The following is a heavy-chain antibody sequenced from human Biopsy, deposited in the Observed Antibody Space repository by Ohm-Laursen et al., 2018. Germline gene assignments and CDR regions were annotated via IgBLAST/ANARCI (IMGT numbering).Heavy chain of an antibody. V-gene: IGHV4-59*01. CDR3: ARATNSTGWPYYYFYGMDV. Sequence: TLSLICTVSGGSISSDYRSWIRQTPGKGLEWIGYIYYSGSTNYNPSLKSRVTISVDTSKNQFSLRLNSVTAADTAVYYCARATNSTGWPYYYFYGMDVWGQGTTVTVSS. CDR2: IYYSGST. D-gene: IGHD2/OR15-2a*01. J-gene: IGHJ6*02. CDR1: GGSISSDY.